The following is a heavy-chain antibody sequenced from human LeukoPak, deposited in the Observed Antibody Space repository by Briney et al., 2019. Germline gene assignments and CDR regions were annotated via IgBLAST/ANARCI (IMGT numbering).Heavy chain of an antibody. J-gene: IGHJ4*02. CDR2: IWYDGSNK. Sequence: GGSLRLSCAASGFTFSGCGMHWVRQAPGKGLEWVAVIWYDGSNKYYADSVKGRFTISRDNSKDTLYLQMNSLRAEDTAVYYCARATPPNYYDSSGFEFDYWGQGTLVTVSS. V-gene: IGHV3-33*01. CDR1: GFTFSGCG. CDR3: ARATPPNYYDSSGFEFDY. D-gene: IGHD3-22*01.